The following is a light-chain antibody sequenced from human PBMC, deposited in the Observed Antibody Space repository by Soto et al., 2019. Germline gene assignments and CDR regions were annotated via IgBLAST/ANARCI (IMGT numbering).Light chain of an antibody. CDR3: GTWDTGLVWV. J-gene: IGLJ3*02. V-gene: IGLV1-40*01. Sequence: QSVLAQPPSVSGAPGQRVTISCSGTSSSIGAGYEVHWYHQLPGTAPKLVVSGNGNRPSGVPDRLSASKSGTSASLAITGLQAEDEGHYYCGTWDTGLVWVFGGGTKVTVL. CDR2: GNG. CDR1: SSSIGAGYE.